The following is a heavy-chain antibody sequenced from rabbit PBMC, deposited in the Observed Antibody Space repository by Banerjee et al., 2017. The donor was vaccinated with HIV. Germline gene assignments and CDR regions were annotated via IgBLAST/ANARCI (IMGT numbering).Heavy chain of an antibody. D-gene: IGHD6-1*01. J-gene: IGHJ2*01. CDR1: GFDIRSYH. CDR2: IYAGNTST. V-gene: IGHV1S7*01. Sequence: QLKETGGGLVQPGGSLTLTCTASGFDIRSYHMCWVRQAPGKGLEWVGVIYAGNTSTDYATWVNGRFTISSDNAQNTVDLQMSSLTAADTATYFCARAYTDYGGYGYGAFDPWGPGTLVTVS. CDR3: ARAYTDYGGYGYGAFDP.